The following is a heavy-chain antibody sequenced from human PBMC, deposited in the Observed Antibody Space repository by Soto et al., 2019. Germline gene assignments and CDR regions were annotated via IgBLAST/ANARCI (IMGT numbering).Heavy chain of an antibody. V-gene: IGHV3-21*01. J-gene: IGHJ4*02. CDR2: ISSLSGNI. Sequence: GWSLRLFCAASGFTFSSYTMNWVRQAPGKGLEWVSSISSLSGNIYYADSVKCRFTISRDNAKSSLYLQMNSLRAEDTAVYYCAKAYGGNSVDYWGQGTLVTVHS. CDR3: AKAYGGNSVDY. CDR1: GFTFSSYT. D-gene: IGHD4-17*01.